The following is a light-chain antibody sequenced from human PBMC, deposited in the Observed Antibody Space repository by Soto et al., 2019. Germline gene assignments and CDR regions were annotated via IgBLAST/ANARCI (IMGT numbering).Light chain of an antibody. CDR2: DAS. CDR1: QSVSSY. V-gene: IGKV3D-15*01. Sequence: EIVLTQSPATLSLSPGERATPSCRASQSVSSYLAWYHQKPGQAPRLLIYDASNRATGIPARFSGSGSGTEFILTISSLQSEDFGVYYCQQYNNWPPITFGQGTRREIK. CDR3: QQYNNWPPIT. J-gene: IGKJ5*01.